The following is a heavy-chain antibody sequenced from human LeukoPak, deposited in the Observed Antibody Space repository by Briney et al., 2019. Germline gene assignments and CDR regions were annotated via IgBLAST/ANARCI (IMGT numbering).Heavy chain of an antibody. CDR2: IYYSGST. J-gene: IGHJ4*02. D-gene: IGHD5-18*01. Sequence: SETLSLTCTVSGGSISSSSYYWGWIRQPPGKGLEWIGSIYYSGSTYYNPSLKSRVTISVDTSKNQFSLKLSSVTAADTAVYYCARDGIQLWFDNWGQGTLVTVSS. CDR1: GGSISSSSYY. CDR3: ARDGIQLWFDN. V-gene: IGHV4-39*07.